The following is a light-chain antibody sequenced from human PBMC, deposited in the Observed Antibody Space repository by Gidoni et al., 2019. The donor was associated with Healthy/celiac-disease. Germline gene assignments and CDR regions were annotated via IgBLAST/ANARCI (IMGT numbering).Light chain of an antibody. CDR3: QAWDSSTVV. J-gene: IGLJ2*01. CDR2: QDS. Sequence: SYELTQPPSGSVAPGQTASITCSGDKLGDKYACWYQQKPGQYPVLVIYQDSKRPSGIPERFSGSHSGNTATLTISGIQAMDEADYYFQAWDSSTVVFGGGTMLTVL. V-gene: IGLV3-1*01. CDR1: KLGDKY.